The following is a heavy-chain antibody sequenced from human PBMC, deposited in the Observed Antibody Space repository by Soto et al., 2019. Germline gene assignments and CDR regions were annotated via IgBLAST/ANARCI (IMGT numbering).Heavy chain of an antibody. CDR2: IGGSGGGT. Sequence: QPGGSLRLSCAASGFTFSSWAMSWVRQAPGKGLEWVSVIGGSGGGTYYADSVKGRFTISRDNSKNTLFLQMNNLKDEDTAVYYCAKENEILTGYVNVWGQGPTVTVSS. CDR1: GFTFSSWA. V-gene: IGHV3-23*01. D-gene: IGHD3-9*01. J-gene: IGHJ6*02. CDR3: AKENEILTGYVNV.